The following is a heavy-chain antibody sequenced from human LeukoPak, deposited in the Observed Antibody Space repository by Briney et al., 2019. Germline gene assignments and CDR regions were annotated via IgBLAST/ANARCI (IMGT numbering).Heavy chain of an antibody. CDR1: GFTVSSNY. V-gene: IGHV3-66*01. Sequence: GGSLRLSCAASGFTVSSNYMSWVRQAPGKGLEWVSVIYSGGSTYYADSVKGRFTISRDNSKNTLYLQMNSLRAEDTAVYYCARDRSDAGVDYWGQGTLVTVSS. CDR2: IYSGGST. CDR3: ARDRSDAGVDY. D-gene: IGHD6-19*01. J-gene: IGHJ4*02.